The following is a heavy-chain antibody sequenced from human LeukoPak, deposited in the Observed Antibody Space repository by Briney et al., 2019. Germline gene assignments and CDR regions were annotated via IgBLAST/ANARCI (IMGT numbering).Heavy chain of an antibody. V-gene: IGHV4-39*01. CDR1: GGSISSSSYY. CDR3: ARQHRKEAS. D-gene: IGHD1-14*01. CDR2: IYYSGST. J-gene: IGHJ4*02. Sequence: SETLSLTCTVSGGSISSSSYYWGWIRQPPGKGLEWIGSIYYSGSTYYNPSLKSRVTISVDTSKNQFSLKLSSVTAADTAVYYCARQHRKEASWGQGTLVTVSS.